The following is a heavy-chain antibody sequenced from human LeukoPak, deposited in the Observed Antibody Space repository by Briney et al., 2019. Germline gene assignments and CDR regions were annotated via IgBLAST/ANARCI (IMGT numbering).Heavy chain of an antibody. V-gene: IGHV3-23*01. Sequence: GGSLRLSCAASGFTFSSYSMNWVRQAPGEGLEWVSAVSDSGGSTYYADSVKGRFTISRDNSKNTLYLQMNSLRAEDTAVYYCATRTGNAFHIWGQGTMITVSS. CDR3: ATRTGNAFHI. CDR2: VSDSGGST. D-gene: IGHD1-1*01. J-gene: IGHJ3*02. CDR1: GFTFSSYS.